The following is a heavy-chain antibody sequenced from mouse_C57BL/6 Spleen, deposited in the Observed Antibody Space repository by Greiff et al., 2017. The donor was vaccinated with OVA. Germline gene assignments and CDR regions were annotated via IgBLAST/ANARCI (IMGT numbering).Heavy chain of an antibody. CDR2: INYDGSST. J-gene: IGHJ3*01. Sequence: EVQRVESEGGLVQPGSSMKLSCTASGFTFSDYYMAWVRQVPEKGLEWVANINYDGSSTYYLDSLKSRFIISRDNAKNILYLQMSSLKSEDTATYYCALYYGSSYGFAYWGQGTLVTVSA. CDR3: ALYYGSSYGFAY. CDR1: GFTFSDYY. D-gene: IGHD1-1*01. V-gene: IGHV5-16*01.